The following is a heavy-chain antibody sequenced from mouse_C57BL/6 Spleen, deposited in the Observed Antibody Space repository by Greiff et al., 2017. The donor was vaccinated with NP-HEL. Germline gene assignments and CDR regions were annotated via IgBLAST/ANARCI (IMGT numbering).Heavy chain of an antibody. Sequence: VQLQQSGAELMKPGASVKLSCKATGYTFTGYWIEWVKQRPGHGLEWIGEILPGSGSTNYNEKFKGKATFTADTSSNTAYMQLSSRTTEDSAIYYGARRSIYYGNYEGFAYWGQGTLVTVAA. CDR2: ILPGSGST. V-gene: IGHV1-9*01. D-gene: IGHD2-1*01. J-gene: IGHJ3*01. CDR3: ARRSIYYGNYEGFAY. CDR1: GYTFTGYW.